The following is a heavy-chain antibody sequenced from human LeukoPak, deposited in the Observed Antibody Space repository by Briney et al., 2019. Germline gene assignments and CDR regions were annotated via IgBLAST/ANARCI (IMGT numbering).Heavy chain of an antibody. CDR3: ARGQSGFPDFYFYYYGLDV. CDR1: GFNVSSIS. CDR2: IYSGGNS. D-gene: IGHD6-25*01. V-gene: IGHV3-53*01. Sequence: GGSLRLSCAASGFNVSSISMTWVRQAPGKGLEWVSIIYSGGNSNYADSVTGRFTISRDNSKNTLYLQMNSLRAEDTAVYYCARGQSGFPDFYFYYYGLDVWGQGTTVTVSS. J-gene: IGHJ6*02.